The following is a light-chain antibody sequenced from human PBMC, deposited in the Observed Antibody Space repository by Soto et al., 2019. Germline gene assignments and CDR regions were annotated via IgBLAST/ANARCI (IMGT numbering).Light chain of an antibody. CDR2: DVP. CDR1: SSDVGRYNY. V-gene: IGLV2-11*01. Sequence: QSALTQPRSVSGSPGQSVTISCTGTSSDVGRYNYVSWYQQHPGKAPKLIIYDVPKRPSGVPDRFSGSKSGNTASLTISGLPAEDEADYYCCSYAGSYTHVFGTGTKLTVL. CDR3: CSYAGSYTHV. J-gene: IGLJ1*01.